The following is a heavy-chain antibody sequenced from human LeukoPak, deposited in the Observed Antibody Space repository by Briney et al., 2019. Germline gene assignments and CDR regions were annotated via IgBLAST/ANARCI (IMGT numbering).Heavy chain of an antibody. CDR3: ARGDFLTGPYYFDY. Sequence: GASVKVSCKASGGTFSSYAIRWVRQAPGQGLEWMGRIIPILGIANYAQKFQGRVTITADKSTSTAYMELSSLRSEDTAVYYCARGDFLTGPYYFDYWGQGTLVTVSS. D-gene: IGHD3-9*01. CDR1: GGTFSSYA. CDR2: IIPILGIA. V-gene: IGHV1-69*04. J-gene: IGHJ4*02.